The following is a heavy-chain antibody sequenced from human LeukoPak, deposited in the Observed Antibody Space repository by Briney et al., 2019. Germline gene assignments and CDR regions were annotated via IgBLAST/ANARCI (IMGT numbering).Heavy chain of an antibody. Sequence: GGSLRLSCAASGFTFSSYSMNWVRQAPGKGLEWVSSISSSSSYIYYADSVKGRFTISRDNAKNSLYLQMNSLRAEVTAVYYCARIPGGPGRQQLEEPYDYWGQGTLVTVSS. D-gene: IGHD6-13*01. J-gene: IGHJ4*02. V-gene: IGHV3-21*01. CDR1: GFTFSSYS. CDR2: ISSSSSYI. CDR3: ARIPGGPGRQQLEEPYDY.